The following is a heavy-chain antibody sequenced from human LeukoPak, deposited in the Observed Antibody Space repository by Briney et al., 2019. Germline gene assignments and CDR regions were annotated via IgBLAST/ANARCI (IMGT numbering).Heavy chain of an antibody. J-gene: IGHJ4*02. CDR3: ARDKSGRNSYEFDY. CDR1: GFTFSSYE. CDR2: ISSSGSTI. D-gene: IGHD5-18*01. Sequence: GESLRLSCAASGFTFSSYEMNWVRQAPGKGLEWVSYISSSGSTIYYADSVKGRFTISRDNAKNSLYLQMNSLRAEDTAVYYCARDKSGRNSYEFDYWGQGTLVTVSS. V-gene: IGHV3-48*03.